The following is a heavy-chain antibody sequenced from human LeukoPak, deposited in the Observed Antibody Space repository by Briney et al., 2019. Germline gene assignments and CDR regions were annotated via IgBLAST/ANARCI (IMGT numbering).Heavy chain of an antibody. CDR3: ARHKDSGDYPLDY. D-gene: IGHD2-21*01. J-gene: IGHJ4*02. Sequence: KSSETLSLTCTVSSGSVNSYYWSWIRQPPGKGLEWIGYIYYSGNTNYNPSLKSRLIMSLDTSKNHFSLKLNSVTAADTAVYYCARHKDSGDYPLDYWGQGILVSVSS. V-gene: IGHV4-59*02. CDR2: IYYSGNT. CDR1: SGSVNSYY.